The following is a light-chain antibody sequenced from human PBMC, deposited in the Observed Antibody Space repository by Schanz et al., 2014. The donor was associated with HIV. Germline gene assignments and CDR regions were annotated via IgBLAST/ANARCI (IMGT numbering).Light chain of an antibody. CDR3: QQRSNRPPIYT. Sequence: EIVLTQSPGTLSLSPGERATLSCRASQSVSSSYLAWYQQKPGQAPRLLIYGASNRASGIPDRFSGSGSGTDLTLTISGLEPEDFAVYYCQQRSNRPPIYTFGQGTRLEIK. CDR2: GAS. J-gene: IGKJ2*01. CDR1: QSVSSSY. V-gene: IGKV3D-20*02.